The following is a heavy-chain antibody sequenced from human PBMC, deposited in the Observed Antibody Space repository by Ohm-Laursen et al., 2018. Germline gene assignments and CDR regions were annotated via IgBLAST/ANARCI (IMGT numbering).Heavy chain of an antibody. Sequence: DTLSLTCTVSGGSISSYHLSWIRQPPGRGLEWIGYLSYSGSTNYNPSLESRGIIFGDTSKNQFSLKLRSVTAADTAVYYCAKRLKIGDRYTDAFDLWGRGTLVTVSS. V-gene: IGHV4-59*07. CDR1: GGSISSYH. CDR3: AKRLKIGDRYTDAFDL. J-gene: IGHJ2*01. D-gene: IGHD2-21*01. CDR2: LSYSGST.